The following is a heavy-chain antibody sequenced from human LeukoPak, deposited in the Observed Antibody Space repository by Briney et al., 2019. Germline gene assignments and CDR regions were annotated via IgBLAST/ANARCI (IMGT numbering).Heavy chain of an antibody. D-gene: IGHD3-22*01. J-gene: IGHJ4*02. CDR3: AVLSSGYPVDY. V-gene: IGHV3-74*01. CDR2: INSDGSST. CDR1: GFTFRSYW. Sequence: GGSLRLSCAASGFTFRSYWMHWVRQAPGKGLVWVSRINSDGSSTTYADSVKGRFTISRDNAKNTLHLQMNSLRVEDTAVYYCAVLSSGYPVDYWGQGTLVTVSS.